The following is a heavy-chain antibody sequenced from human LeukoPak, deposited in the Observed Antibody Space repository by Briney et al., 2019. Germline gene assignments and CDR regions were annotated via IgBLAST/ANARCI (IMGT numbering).Heavy chain of an antibody. V-gene: IGHV1-18*01. J-gene: IGHJ5*02. CDR1: GYTFTSYG. CDR2: ISAYNGNT. CDR3: ATDHYYDSSTYNR. D-gene: IGHD3-22*01. Sequence: ASVKVSCKASGYTFTSYGISWVRQAPGQGLEWMGWISAYNGNTNYAQKFQGRVTITADESTSTAYMELSSLRSEDTAMYYCATDHYYDSSTYNRWGQGTLVTVSS.